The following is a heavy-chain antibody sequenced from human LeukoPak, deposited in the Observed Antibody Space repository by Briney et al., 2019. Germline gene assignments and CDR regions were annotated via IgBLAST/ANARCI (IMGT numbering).Heavy chain of an antibody. CDR3: ARASEGIGFFDY. CDR2: ISTTGST. J-gene: IGHJ4*02. D-gene: IGHD2-2*03. V-gene: IGHV4-4*07. Sequence: SETLSLTCTVSGASISDYYWSWIRQSAGKGLEWIGRISTTGSTYYNPSFQSRVTMSADPSKTLFFLRLRSVTAADTAVYYCARASEGIGFFDYWGPGILVTVSS. CDR1: GASISDYY.